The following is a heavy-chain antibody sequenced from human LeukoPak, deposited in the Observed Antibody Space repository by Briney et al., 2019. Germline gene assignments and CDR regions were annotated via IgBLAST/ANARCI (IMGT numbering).Heavy chain of an antibody. Sequence: GGSLRLSCATSGFSLSRNGMHWVRQAPGQGLEWVAFILSDGSYEYYADSVKGRFTISRDNSKNTLYLQMNSLRAEDTAVYYCARDLGGTQTYYYGMDVWGQGTTVTVSS. CDR2: ILSDGSYE. CDR1: GFSLSRNG. J-gene: IGHJ6*02. CDR3: ARDLGGTQTYYYGMDV. V-gene: IGHV3-30*02. D-gene: IGHD4-23*01.